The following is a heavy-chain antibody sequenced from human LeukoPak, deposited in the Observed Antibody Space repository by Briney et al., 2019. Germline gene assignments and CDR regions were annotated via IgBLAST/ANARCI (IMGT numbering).Heavy chain of an antibody. CDR1: GGTFSSYA. CDR2: IIPVFGTA. V-gene: IGHV1-69*01. Sequence: AAVKVSCKASGGTFSSYAISWVRQAPGQGLEWMGGIIPVFGTANYAQKFQGRVTITADESTSTAYMELSSLRSEDTAVYYCASRALVVPAAKDAFDIWGQGTMVTVSS. J-gene: IGHJ3*02. D-gene: IGHD2-2*01. CDR3: ASRALVVPAAKDAFDI.